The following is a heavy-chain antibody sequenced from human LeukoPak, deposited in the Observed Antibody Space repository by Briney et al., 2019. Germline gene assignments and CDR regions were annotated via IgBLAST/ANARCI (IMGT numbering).Heavy chain of an antibody. J-gene: IGHJ4*02. V-gene: IGHV3-21*01. D-gene: IGHD3-3*01. CDR1: GFTVSSNY. Sequence: GGSLRLSCAASGFTVSSNYMSWVRQAPGKGLEWVSSISRSSSYIYYADSVKGRFTISRDNSKNTLYLQMNSLRAEDTAVYYCARGYYDFWSGYWDYWGQGTLVTVSS. CDR3: ARGYYDFWSGYWDY. CDR2: ISRSSSYI.